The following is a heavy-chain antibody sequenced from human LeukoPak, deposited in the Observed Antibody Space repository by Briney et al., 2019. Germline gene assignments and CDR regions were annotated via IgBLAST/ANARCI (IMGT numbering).Heavy chain of an antibody. CDR3: ARARGALSVVRGVISRYSPRYYYYMDV. CDR1: GGTFSSYA. V-gene: IGHV1-69*13. D-gene: IGHD3-10*01. CDR2: IIPIFGTA. Sequence: SVKVSCKASGGTFSSYAISWVRQAPGQGLEWMGGIIPIFGTANYAQKFQGRVTITADESTSTAYMGLSSLGSEDTAVYYCARARGALSVVRGVISRYSPRYYYYMDVWGKGTTVTISS. J-gene: IGHJ6*03.